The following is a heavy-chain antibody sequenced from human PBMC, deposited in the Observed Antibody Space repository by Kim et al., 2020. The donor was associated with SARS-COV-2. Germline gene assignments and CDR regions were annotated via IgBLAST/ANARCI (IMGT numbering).Heavy chain of an antibody. J-gene: IGHJ5*02. Sequence: GNTGYGQKFQGRVTMHRNTYIRTAYMELSSLRSEDTAVYYCARGDWFDPWGQGTLVTVSS. CDR3: ARGDWFDP. V-gene: IGHV1-8*01. CDR2: GNT.